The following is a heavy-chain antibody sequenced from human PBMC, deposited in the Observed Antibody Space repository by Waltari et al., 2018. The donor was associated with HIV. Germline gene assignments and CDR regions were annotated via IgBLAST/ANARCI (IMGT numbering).Heavy chain of an antibody. D-gene: IGHD3-3*01. CDR3: ARGGNYDFWSGYYLAFDY. J-gene: IGHJ4*02. Sequence: GSFSGYYWSWIRQPPGKGLEWIGEINHSGSTNYNPSLKSRVTISVDTSKNQFSLKLSSVTAADTAVYYCARGGNYDFWSGYYLAFDYWGQGTLVTVSS. CDR2: INHSGST. CDR1: GSFSGYY. V-gene: IGHV4-34*01.